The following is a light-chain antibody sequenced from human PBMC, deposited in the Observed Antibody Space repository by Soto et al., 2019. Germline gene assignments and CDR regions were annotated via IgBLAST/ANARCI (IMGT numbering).Light chain of an antibody. V-gene: IGKV1-5*01. CDR2: DAS. CDR3: QQYHRYWT. Sequence: DIPITQSPSSVSASVGDRVTITCRASQNIRSRLTWFQQKPGKAPKLLIYDASSLESGVPQRFSGSGSGTEFTLTISSLQTDDLSTYYCQQYHRYWTFGQGTKVDVK. CDR1: QNIRSR. J-gene: IGKJ1*01.